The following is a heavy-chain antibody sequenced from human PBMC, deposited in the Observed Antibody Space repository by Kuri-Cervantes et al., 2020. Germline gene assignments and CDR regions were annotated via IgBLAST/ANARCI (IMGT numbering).Heavy chain of an antibody. Sequence: GGSLRLSCAASGFTVSSNYMSWVRQAPGKGLEWVSVIYSGGSTYYADSVKGRFTISRDNAKNSLYLQMNSLRAEDTALYYCATITTGVAVAGGGGYFDYWGQGTLVTVSS. CDR1: GFTVSSNY. V-gene: IGHV3-53*05. J-gene: IGHJ4*02. D-gene: IGHD6-19*01. CDR2: IYSGGST. CDR3: ATITTGVAVAGGGGYFDY.